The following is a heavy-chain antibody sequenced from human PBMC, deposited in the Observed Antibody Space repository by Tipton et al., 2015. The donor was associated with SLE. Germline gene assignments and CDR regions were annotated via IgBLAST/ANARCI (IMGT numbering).Heavy chain of an antibody. J-gene: IGHJ4*02. CDR1: GYTFTGYY. CDR3: ARDSPGLVTFGGPGGYYFDY. D-gene: IGHD3-16*01. Sequence: LVQSGAEVKKPGASVKVSCKASGYTFTGYYMHWVRQAPGQGLEWMGWINPNSGGTNYAQKFQGRVTMTRDTSISTAYMELSRLRSDDTAVYYCARDSPGLVTFGGPGGYYFDYWGQGTLVTVSS. V-gene: IGHV1-2*02. CDR2: INPNSGGT.